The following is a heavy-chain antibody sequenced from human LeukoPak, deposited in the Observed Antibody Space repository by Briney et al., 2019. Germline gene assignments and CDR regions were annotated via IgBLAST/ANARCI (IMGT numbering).Heavy chain of an antibody. CDR1: GFTFSSYA. CDR3: AKSLDSSGYYYHLGY. Sequence: GGSLRLSCAASGFTFSSYAMSWVRQAPGKGLEWVALISYDGSDKYYSDSVRGRFTISRDNSKNTLYLQMNSLRAEDTAVYSCAKSLDSSGYYYHLGYWGQGTLVTVSS. V-gene: IGHV3-30*18. D-gene: IGHD3-22*01. J-gene: IGHJ4*02. CDR2: ISYDGSDK.